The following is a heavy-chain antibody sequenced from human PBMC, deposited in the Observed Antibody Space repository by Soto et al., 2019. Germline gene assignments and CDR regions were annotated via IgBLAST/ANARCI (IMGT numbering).Heavy chain of an antibody. CDR3: VRDYVMDV. CDR1: GFTFSGDA. V-gene: IGHV3-21*01. J-gene: IGHJ6*02. CDR2: ISTTSTYI. D-gene: IGHD3-10*02. Sequence: GGSLRLSCAASGFTFSGDAMNWVRQAPGKGLEWVPSISTTSTYIYYAESVKGRFTISRDNANNSLHLQMNSLRAEDTAVYYCVRDYVMDVWGQGTTVTVSS.